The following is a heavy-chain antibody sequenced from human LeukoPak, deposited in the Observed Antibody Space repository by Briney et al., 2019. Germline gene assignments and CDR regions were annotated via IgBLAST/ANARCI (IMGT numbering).Heavy chain of an antibody. CDR2: IKGAVDGGTA. CDR1: GFTFTNAW. J-gene: IGHJ4*02. CDR3: TPGYRCGHYFDY. D-gene: IGHD5-12*01. Sequence: AGSLSLSCAASGFTFTNAWMSWVRQPPGKGLEWVGRIKGAVDGGTADYAAPVKGRFTISRDNSKNTLYLQMNSLKAEDTAVYYCTPGYRCGHYFDYWGLGTLVTVSS. V-gene: IGHV3-15*01.